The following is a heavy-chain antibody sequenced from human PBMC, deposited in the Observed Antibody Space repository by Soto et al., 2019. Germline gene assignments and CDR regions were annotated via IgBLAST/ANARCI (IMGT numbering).Heavy chain of an antibody. CDR2: IYYSGST. J-gene: IGHJ4*02. Sequence: QLQLQESGPGLVKPSETLSLTCTVSGGSISSSSYYCGWIRQPPGKGLEWIGSIYYSGSTYYNPYLTSRVNISVATSKNQFSLKLSSVTAAETAVYYCARHLPSGGQLVDYWGQGTLVTVSS. V-gene: IGHV4-39*01. CDR3: ARHLPSGGQLVDY. D-gene: IGHD6-6*01. CDR1: GGSISSSSYY.